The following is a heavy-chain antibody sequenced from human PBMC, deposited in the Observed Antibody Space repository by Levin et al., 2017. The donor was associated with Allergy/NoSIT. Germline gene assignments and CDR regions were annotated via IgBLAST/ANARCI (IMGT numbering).Heavy chain of an antibody. CDR1: GYTFTSYA. CDR3: ARDPKKTTEYYYYGMDV. D-gene: IGHD1/OR15-1a*01. V-gene: IGHV1-3*01. Sequence: GESLKISCKASGYTFTSYAMHWVRQAPGQRLEWMGWINAGNGNTKYSQKFQGRVTITRDTSASTAYMELSSLRSEDTAVYYCARDPKKTTEYYYYGMDVWGQGTTVTVSS. CDR2: INAGNGNT. J-gene: IGHJ6*02.